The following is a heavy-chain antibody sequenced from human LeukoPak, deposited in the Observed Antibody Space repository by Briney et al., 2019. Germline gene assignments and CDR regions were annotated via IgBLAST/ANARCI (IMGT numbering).Heavy chain of an antibody. Sequence: SETLSLTCTVSGGSISNYYWSWIRQPPGRGLEWIGYIYYSGSTNYNPSLKGRVTISVDTSKNLFSLKLSSVTAADTAVYYCARDLGYGDTRDDYWGQGTLVTVSS. J-gene: IGHJ4*02. D-gene: IGHD4-17*01. V-gene: IGHV4-59*12. CDR1: GGSISNYY. CDR2: IYYSGST. CDR3: ARDLGYGDTRDDY.